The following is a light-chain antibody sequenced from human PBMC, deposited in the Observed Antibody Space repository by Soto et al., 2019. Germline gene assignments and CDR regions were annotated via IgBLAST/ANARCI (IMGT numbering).Light chain of an antibody. V-gene: IGKV3-15*01. CDR2: GAS. J-gene: IGKJ4*01. CDR3: QQYNNWPLT. Sequence: EILMTQSPSTLSVSPVEIATLSCRASQSVSSNLAWYQQKPGQAPRLLIYGASTRATGIPARFSGSGSGTEFTLTISSLQSEDFAVYYCQQYNNWPLTFGGGTKVDI. CDR1: QSVSSN.